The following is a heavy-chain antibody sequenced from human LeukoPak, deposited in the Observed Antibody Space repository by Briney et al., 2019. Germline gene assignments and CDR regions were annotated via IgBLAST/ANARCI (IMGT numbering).Heavy chain of an antibody. Sequence: PSETLSLTCTVSGGPISSGGYYWSWIRQPPGKGLEWIGYIYHSGTTYYNPSLKSRVTMSVDTSKNQFSLKLSSVTAADTAVYYCARDRGYEARPLDYWGQGTLVTVSS. J-gene: IGHJ4*02. CDR2: IYHSGTT. V-gene: IGHV4-30-2*01. CDR1: GGPISSGGYY. CDR3: ARDRGYEARPLDY. D-gene: IGHD6-6*01.